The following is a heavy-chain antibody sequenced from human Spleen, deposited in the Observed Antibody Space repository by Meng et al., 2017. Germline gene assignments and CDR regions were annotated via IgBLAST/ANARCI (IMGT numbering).Heavy chain of an antibody. CDR1: GFTFSTYA. Sequence: GESLKISCVASGFTFSTYAMHWVRQAPGKGLEWLAGISYDGNNEFYADSVKGRFTISRDNAKNSLYLQMNSLRAEDTAVYYCARSDLDIVVVPAAMAVLDYWGQGTLVTVSS. CDR3: ARSDLDIVVVPAAMAVLDY. D-gene: IGHD2-2*03. CDR2: ISYDGNNE. J-gene: IGHJ4*02. V-gene: IGHV3-30*07.